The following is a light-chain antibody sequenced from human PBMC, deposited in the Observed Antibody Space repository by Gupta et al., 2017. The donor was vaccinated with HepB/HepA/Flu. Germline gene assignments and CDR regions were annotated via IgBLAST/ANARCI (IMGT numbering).Light chain of an antibody. CDR3: QQRSRYVT. CDR2: DAS. V-gene: IGKV3-11*01. Sequence: ETVLTQSRVTLSLSPGERATLSCRASESVGTYLAWYQQKRSQAPRLLIYDASNRATGIPARFSGSGSGTYFTLTISSLEPEDFAFYYCQQRSRYVTFGPGTEVDIK. J-gene: IGKJ3*01. CDR1: ESVGTY.